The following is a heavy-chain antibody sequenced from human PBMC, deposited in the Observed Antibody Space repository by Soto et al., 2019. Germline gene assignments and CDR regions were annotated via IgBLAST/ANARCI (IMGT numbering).Heavy chain of an antibody. CDR3: VGLHLDY. CDR2: IKEDGSEK. Sequence: GGSLRLSCAASGFTFSRFWMNWVRQAPGKGLEWVANIKEDGSEKYYLDSVKGRFTISRDNAKNSLYLHMNSLRAEDTAVYYCVGLHLDYWGQGTLVTVSS. J-gene: IGHJ4*02. V-gene: IGHV3-7*01. CDR1: GFTFSRFW.